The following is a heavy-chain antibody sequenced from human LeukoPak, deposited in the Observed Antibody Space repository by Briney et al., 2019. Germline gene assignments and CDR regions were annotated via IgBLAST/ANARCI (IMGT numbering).Heavy chain of an antibody. CDR2: IYSSGST. D-gene: IGHD2-15*01. CDR1: GGSISSYY. Sequence: PSETLSLTCTVSGGSISSYYWSWVRQPAGKGLEWIGRIYSSGSTNYNPPLKSRVTMSVDTSKNQFSLKLSSVTAADTAVYYCARDKCSGGSCSGFFDYWGQGTLVTVSS. V-gene: IGHV4-4*07. CDR3: ARDKCSGGSCSGFFDY. J-gene: IGHJ4*02.